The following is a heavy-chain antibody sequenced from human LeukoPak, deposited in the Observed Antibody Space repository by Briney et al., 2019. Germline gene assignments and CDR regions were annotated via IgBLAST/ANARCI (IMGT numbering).Heavy chain of an antibody. J-gene: IGHJ4*02. CDR3: ARDFFHGHCSGLSCFLLDY. CDR1: GYIFTRYG. Sequence: GASVKVSCKASGYIFTRYGISWVRQAPGQGLEWMGWISAHYGNTNYAQKFQGRLTMTTDTSTNTAYMELRSLRPDDTAVYHCARDFFHGHCSGLSCFLLDYWGQGSLVTVSS. CDR2: ISAHYGNT. D-gene: IGHD2-15*01. V-gene: IGHV1-18*01.